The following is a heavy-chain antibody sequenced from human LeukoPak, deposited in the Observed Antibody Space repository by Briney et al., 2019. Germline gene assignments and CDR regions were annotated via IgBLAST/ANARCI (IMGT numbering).Heavy chain of an antibody. Sequence: SETLSLTCTVSGGSISSGSYYWSWIRQPAGKGLEWIGRIYTSGSTNYNPSLKSRVTISVDTSKNQLSLKLSSVTAADTAVYYCARAVDVAFDYWGQGTLVTVSS. CDR2: IYTSGST. CDR3: ARAVDVAFDY. D-gene: IGHD5-12*01. CDR1: GGSISSGSYY. J-gene: IGHJ4*02. V-gene: IGHV4-61*02.